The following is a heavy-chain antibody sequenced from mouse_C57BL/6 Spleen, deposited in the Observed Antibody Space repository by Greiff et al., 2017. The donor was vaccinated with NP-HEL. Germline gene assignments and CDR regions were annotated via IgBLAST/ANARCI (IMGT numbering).Heavy chain of an antibody. Sequence: QVHVKQSGAELARPGASVKLSCKASGYTFTSYGISWVKQRTGQGLEWIGEIYPRSGNTYYNEKFKGKAKLTADKSSSTAYMELRSLTSEDSAVYFCARRYYGSSYYAMDYWGQGTSVTVSS. CDR3: ARRYYGSSYYAMDY. J-gene: IGHJ4*01. CDR2: IYPRSGNT. CDR1: GYTFTSYG. D-gene: IGHD1-1*01. V-gene: IGHV1-81*01.